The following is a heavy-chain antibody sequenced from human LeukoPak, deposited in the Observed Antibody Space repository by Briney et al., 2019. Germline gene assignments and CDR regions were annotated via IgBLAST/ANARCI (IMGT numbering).Heavy chain of an antibody. CDR2: IKSKTDGGTT. V-gene: IGHV3-15*01. CDR3: TTEDTAMVYGFFDY. J-gene: IGHJ4*02. D-gene: IGHD5-18*01. Sequence: GGSLRLSCAASGFTSSNAWMSWVRQAPGKGLEWVGRIKSKTDGGTTDYAAPVKGRFTISRDDSKNTLYLQMNSLKTEDTAVYYCTTEDTAMVYGFFDYWGQGTLVTVSS. CDR1: GFTSSNAW.